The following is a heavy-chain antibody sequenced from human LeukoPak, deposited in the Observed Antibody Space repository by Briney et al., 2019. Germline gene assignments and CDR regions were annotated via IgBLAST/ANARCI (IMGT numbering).Heavy chain of an antibody. CDR1: GGSIRGYY. CDR2: IYYSGST. Sequence: PSETLSLTCTVSGGSIRGYYWGWIRQPPGKGLEWIGSIYYSGSTYYNPSLKSRVTISVDTSKNQFSLKLSSVTAADTAVYYCARSEWLRGYFDYWGQGTLVTVSS. CDR3: ARSEWLRGYFDY. V-gene: IGHV4-39*07. J-gene: IGHJ4*02. D-gene: IGHD5-12*01.